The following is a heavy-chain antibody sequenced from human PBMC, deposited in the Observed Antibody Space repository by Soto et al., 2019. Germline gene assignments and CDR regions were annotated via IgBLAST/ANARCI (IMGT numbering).Heavy chain of an antibody. D-gene: IGHD3-10*01. J-gene: IGHJ4*02. CDR1: SGSISSSPYY. CDR2: IYDDGST. CDR3: AGPSRAFDH. V-gene: IGHV4-39*01. Sequence: SETLSLTCTVSSGSISSSPYYWGWIRQPPGKGLEWIGGIYDDGSTYHNPSLKSRVTISVDTSKNRFSLILTSVTAADTAVYSCAGPSRAFDHWGKGALVTVSS.